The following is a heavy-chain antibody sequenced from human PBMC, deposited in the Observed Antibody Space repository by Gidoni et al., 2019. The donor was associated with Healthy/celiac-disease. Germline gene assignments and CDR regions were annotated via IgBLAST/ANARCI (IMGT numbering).Heavy chain of an antibody. Sequence: QVQLQQWGAGLLKPSETLSLTCAVYGGSFSGYYWSWIRQPPGKGLEWIGEINHSGSTNYNPSLKSRVTISVDTSKNQFSLKLSSVTAADTAVYYCARRNILTGYYIGYWGQGTLVTVSS. D-gene: IGHD3-9*01. CDR1: GGSFSGYY. CDR3: ARRNILTGYYIGY. CDR2: INHSGST. V-gene: IGHV4-34*01. J-gene: IGHJ4*02.